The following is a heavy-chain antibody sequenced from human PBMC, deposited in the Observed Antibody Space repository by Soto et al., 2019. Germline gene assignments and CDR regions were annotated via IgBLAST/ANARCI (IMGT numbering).Heavy chain of an antibody. CDR3: AKVVEQLGVYWPFDY. J-gene: IGHJ4*02. CDR1: GFTFSSYA. V-gene: IGHV3-23*01. Sequence: PGGSLRLSCAASGFTFSSYAMSWVRQAPGKGLEWVSAISGSGGSTYYADSVKGRFTISRDNSKNTLYLQMNSLRAEDTAVYYCAKVVEQLGVYWPFDYWGQGTLVTVSS. D-gene: IGHD6-6*01. CDR2: ISGSGGST.